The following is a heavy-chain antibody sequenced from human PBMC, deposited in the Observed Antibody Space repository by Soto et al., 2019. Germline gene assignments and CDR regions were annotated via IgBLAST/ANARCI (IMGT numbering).Heavy chain of an antibody. Sequence: SQTLSLTCVISWGSVSSNTATWNWVRQSPSRGLEWLGRTYYRSNWNFDYALSVKSRITINPDTSKNQFSLQLNSLTPEDTAVYYCAGELDIHHGLGYWGPGTSVTGSS. D-gene: IGHD6-19*01. J-gene: IGHJ4*02. V-gene: IGHV6-1*01. CDR1: WGSVSSNTAT. CDR2: TYYRSNWNF. CDR3: AGELDIHHGLGY.